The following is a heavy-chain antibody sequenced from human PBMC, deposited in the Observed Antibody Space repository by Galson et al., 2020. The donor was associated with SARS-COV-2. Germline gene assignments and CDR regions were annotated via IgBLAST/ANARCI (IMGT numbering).Heavy chain of an antibody. CDR1: GLNFTTFF. CDR2: MSYDGRNT. J-gene: IGHJ6*02. CDR3: ARDFVWQTFYYGMDV. D-gene: IGHD2-21*01. V-gene: IGHV3-30*03. Sequence: GGSLRLSCAGSGLNFTTFFMHWIRQAPGKGLEWVAVMSYDGRNTYYADSVKGRFTISRDTSKNTLYLQMSSLRPDDTGVYYCARDFVWQTFYYGMDVWGQGTTVTVSS.